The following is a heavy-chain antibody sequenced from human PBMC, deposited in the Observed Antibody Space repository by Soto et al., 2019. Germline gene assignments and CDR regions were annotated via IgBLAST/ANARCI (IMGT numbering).Heavy chain of an antibody. CDR1: GGTFSSYA. D-gene: IGHD2-2*01. CDR2: IIPIFGTA. Sequence: SVKVSCKASGGTFSSYAISWVRQAPGQGLEWMGGIIPIFGTANYAQKFQGRVTITADESTSTAYMELSSLRSEDTAVYYCAPYCSSTSCAPNYWGQGTLVTVSS. CDR3: APYCSSTSCAPNY. J-gene: IGHJ4*02. V-gene: IGHV1-69*13.